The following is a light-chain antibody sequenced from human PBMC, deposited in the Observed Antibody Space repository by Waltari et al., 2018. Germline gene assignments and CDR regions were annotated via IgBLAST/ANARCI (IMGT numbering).Light chain of an antibody. CDR1: SGQSSYA. Sequence: QLVLTQSPSASASLGASVKLTCTLSSGQSSYAIARHQQQPEKGPRYLMKVNSDGSHKKGDGIPDRFSVSSSGTERYLTISSLQSEDEADYYCQTWGTGIQVFGGGTKLTVL. CDR2: VNSDGSH. V-gene: IGLV4-69*01. J-gene: IGLJ2*01. CDR3: QTWGTGIQV.